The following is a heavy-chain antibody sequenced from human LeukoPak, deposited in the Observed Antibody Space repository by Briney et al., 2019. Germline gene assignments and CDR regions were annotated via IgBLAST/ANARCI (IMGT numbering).Heavy chain of an antibody. CDR3: TTLGYCSGGSCNGY. CDR2: VKSKSDGGIT. CDR1: GFTFSTYA. J-gene: IGHJ4*02. D-gene: IGHD2-15*01. Sequence: GGSLRLSCAASGFTFSTYALSWVRQAPGKGLEWVGRVKSKSDGGITEYAAPVKGRFTISRDDSKNTLYLQMSSLKTEDTAVYYCTTLGYCSGGSCNGYWGQGTLVTVSS. V-gene: IGHV3-15*01.